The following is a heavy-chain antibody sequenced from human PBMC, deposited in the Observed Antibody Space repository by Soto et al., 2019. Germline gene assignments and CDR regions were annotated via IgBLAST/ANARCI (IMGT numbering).Heavy chain of an antibody. CDR3: AAGHYDRRGYYRIFDY. CDR1: GFTFSSSA. J-gene: IGHJ4*02. Sequence: SVTVSCKASGFTFSSSAMQWVRQARGQRLEWIGWIVVGSGNINYAEKFQERVTITRDMSTSTAYMELSSLTSEDTAVYYCAAGHYDRRGYYRIFDYWGQGTLVTVSS. D-gene: IGHD3-22*01. V-gene: IGHV1-58*02. CDR2: IVVGSGNI.